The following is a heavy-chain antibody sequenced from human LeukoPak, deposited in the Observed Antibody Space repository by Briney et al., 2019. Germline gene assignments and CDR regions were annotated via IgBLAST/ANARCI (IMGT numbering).Heavy chain of an antibody. V-gene: IGHV3-30*18. Sequence: GRSLIPSCAAAGFAFDSFGIQWVRQAPGKGLEWVAVISSDGRKEYYGDSVKGRFTISRDNSKNMLYLQMNSLRPEESGVYYCVKSGGYCTDGICYHCDYWGQGALVTVSS. J-gene: IGHJ4*02. CDR1: GFAFDSFG. D-gene: IGHD2-8*01. CDR3: VKSGGYCTDGICYHCDY. CDR2: ISSDGRKE.